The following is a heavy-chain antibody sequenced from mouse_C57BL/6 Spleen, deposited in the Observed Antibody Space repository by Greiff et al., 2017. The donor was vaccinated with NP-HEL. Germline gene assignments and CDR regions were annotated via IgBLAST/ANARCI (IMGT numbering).Heavy chain of an antibody. J-gene: IGHJ1*03. CDR2: INPSNGGT. V-gene: IGHV1-53*01. CDR1: GYTFTSYW. CDR3: ARSITTVVDWYFDV. D-gene: IGHD1-1*01. Sequence: VQLQQPGTELVKPGASVKLSCKASGYTFTSYWMHWVQQRPGQGLEWIGNINPSNGGTNYNEKFKSKATLTVDKSSSTAYMQLSSLTSEDSAVYYCARSITTVVDWYFDVWGTGTTVTVSS.